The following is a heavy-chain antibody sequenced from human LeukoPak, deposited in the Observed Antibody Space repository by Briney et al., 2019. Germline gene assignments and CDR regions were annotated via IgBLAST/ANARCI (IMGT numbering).Heavy chain of an antibody. CDR1: GGTFSSYA. Sequence: WASVKVSCKASGGTFSSYAISWVRQAPGQGLEWMGIINPSGGSTSYAQKFQGRVTMTRDTSTSTVYMELSSLRSEDTAVYYCALSRGIAAPGGYWGQGTLVTVSS. V-gene: IGHV1-46*01. J-gene: IGHJ4*02. CDR2: INPSGGST. CDR3: ALSRGIAAPGGY. D-gene: IGHD6-13*01.